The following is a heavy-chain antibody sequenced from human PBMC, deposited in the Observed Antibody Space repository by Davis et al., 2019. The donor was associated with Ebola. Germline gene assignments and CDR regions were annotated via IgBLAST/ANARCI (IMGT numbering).Heavy chain of an antibody. CDR1: GFVFSSYV. V-gene: IGHV4-34*01. Sequence: ESLKISCAASGFVFSSYVMSWVRRAPGKELEWIGENNHVGGPNYNPSLKSRVSISADTSKNQFSLKLSSVTAADTAVYYCARHPRYCTNGVCYRRGVDYWGQGTLVTVSS. CDR2: NNHVGGP. D-gene: IGHD2-8*01. CDR3: ARHPRYCTNGVCYRRGVDY. J-gene: IGHJ4*02.